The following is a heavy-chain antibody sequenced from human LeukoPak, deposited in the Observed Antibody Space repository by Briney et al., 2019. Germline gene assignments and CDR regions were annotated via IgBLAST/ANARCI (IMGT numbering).Heavy chain of an antibody. CDR3: ARAKSQYYFDY. V-gene: IGHV3-30*02. CDR2: IRSDGSNK. Sequence: QTGGSLRLSCAASGFTFSSYGMHWVRQAPGKGLEWVTFIRSDGSNKYYADSVKGRFTISRDISKNTLYLQMNSLRAEDTAVYYCARAKSQYYFDYWGQGTLVTVSS. J-gene: IGHJ4*02. CDR1: GFTFSSYG.